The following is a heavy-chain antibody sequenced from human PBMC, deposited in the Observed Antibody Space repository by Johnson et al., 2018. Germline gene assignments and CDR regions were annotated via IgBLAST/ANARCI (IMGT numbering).Heavy chain of an antibody. CDR3: ARTHMYYDFWSGYPADYYYGMDV. D-gene: IGHD3-3*01. CDR1: GGSFSGYY. V-gene: IGHV4-34*01. Sequence: QVRLQQWGAGLLKPSETLSLTCAVYGGSFSGYYWSWIRQPPGKGLEWIGEINPSGSPNYTPSLKSGGTISADTSKNQSSLKLSSVTAADTAVYYCARTHMYYDFWSGYPADYYYGMDVWGQGTTVTVSS. J-gene: IGHJ6*02. CDR2: INPSGSP.